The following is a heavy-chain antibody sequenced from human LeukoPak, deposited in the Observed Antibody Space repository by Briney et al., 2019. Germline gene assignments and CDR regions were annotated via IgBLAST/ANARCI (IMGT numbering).Heavy chain of an antibody. J-gene: IGHJ3*02. V-gene: IGHV4-59*11. CDR1: GVSISGHY. CDR3: ARGQDYDSSGYLLGI. Sequence: SETLSLTCTVSGVSISGHYWSWIRQPPGKGLEWIGYIYYSGSTNYNPSLKSRVTISVDTSKNQFSLKLSSVTAADTAVYYCARGQDYDSSGYLLGIWGQGTMVTVPS. CDR2: IYYSGST. D-gene: IGHD3-22*01.